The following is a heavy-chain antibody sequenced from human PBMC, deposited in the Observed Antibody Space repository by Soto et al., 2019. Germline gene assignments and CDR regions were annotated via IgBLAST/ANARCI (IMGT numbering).Heavy chain of an antibody. Sequence: GGSLRLSCAASGFTLTTYGMHWVRQAPGKGLEWVAAMSYDGTKEYYADSVKGRFTISRDSSRNTLFLQLNSLRAEDTAVYYCAKEFGSTWIDHWGVGTLVTVSS. J-gene: IGHJ4*02. D-gene: IGHD6-13*01. CDR1: GFTLTTYG. V-gene: IGHV3-30*18. CDR3: AKEFGSTWIDH. CDR2: MSYDGTKE.